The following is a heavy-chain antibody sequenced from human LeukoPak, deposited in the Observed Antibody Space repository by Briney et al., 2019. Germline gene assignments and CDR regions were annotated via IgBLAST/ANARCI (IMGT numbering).Heavy chain of an antibody. Sequence: GGSLRLSCAASGFSFSSHWMHWVRQAPGKGLVCVSRINSDGSITSNADSVKGRFTISRDNAKNTLFLQMNSLRAEDTAVYYCVRDLWNYYDSSGYYYEDYWGQGTLVTVSS. CDR1: GFSFSSHW. D-gene: IGHD3-22*01. V-gene: IGHV3-74*01. CDR3: VRDLWNYYDSSGYYYEDY. CDR2: INSDGSIT. J-gene: IGHJ4*02.